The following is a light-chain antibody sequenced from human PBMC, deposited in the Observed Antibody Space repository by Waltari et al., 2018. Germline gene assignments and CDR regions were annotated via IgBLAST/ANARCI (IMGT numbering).Light chain of an antibody. J-gene: IGLJ1*01. CDR3: HVWHPDMDPGV. CDR1: NIGSYS. Sequence: SYALTQPHSVSVAPGTTARITCGGDNIGSYSVHWYQQKPGQAPVLVIFYDSDRPSGIPERVAGSNSGNTATLTISSVEAGDEAKYYCHVWHPDMDPGVFGPGTEVSV. CDR2: YDS. V-gene: IGLV3-21*04.